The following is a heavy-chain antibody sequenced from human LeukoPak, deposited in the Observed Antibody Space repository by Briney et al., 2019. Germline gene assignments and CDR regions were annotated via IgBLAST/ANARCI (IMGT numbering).Heavy chain of an antibody. J-gene: IGHJ4*02. Sequence: PAETLCLTCIVSGVSISSYYWSWIRQPAGKGLEWIGRIYISGSTNYNPYLKSRVTMSLDTPKNQFSLKLSPVTAADTAVYYCARDEGHYDHWGQRTVDPVSS. CDR3: ARDEGHYDH. CDR2: IYISGST. CDR1: GVSISSYY. V-gene: IGHV4-4*07. D-gene: IGHD3-22*01.